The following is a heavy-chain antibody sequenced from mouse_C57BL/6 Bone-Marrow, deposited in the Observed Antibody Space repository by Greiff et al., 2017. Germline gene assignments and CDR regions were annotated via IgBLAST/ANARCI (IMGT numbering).Heavy chain of an antibody. CDR2: IYPGDGDT. V-gene: IGHV1-82*01. CDR3: ARRDLLHY. D-gene: IGHD2-1*01. CDR1: GYAFSSSW. Sequence: VQLQESGPELVKPGASVKISCKASGYAFSSSWMNWVKQRPGKGLEWIGRIYPGDGDTNYNGKFKGKATLTADKSSSTAYMQLSSLTTEDSAVYFCARRDLLHYWGQGTTLTVSS. J-gene: IGHJ2*01.